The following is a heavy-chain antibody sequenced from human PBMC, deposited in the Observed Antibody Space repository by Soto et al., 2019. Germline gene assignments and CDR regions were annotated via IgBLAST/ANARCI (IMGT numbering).Heavy chain of an antibody. CDR3: AHRVLRAVFGLVTTTAIYFDF. J-gene: IGHJ4*02. CDR1: GFSLTTSGVG. CDR2: IYWDDDK. V-gene: IGHV2-5*02. D-gene: IGHD3-3*01. Sequence: QITLNESGPTVVKPTETLTLTCTFSGFSLTTSGVGVCWVRQSPGKAPEWLAFIYWDDDKRYSTSLKSRLTLTQDTSKNQVVLTMANVDPADTATYYCAHRVLRAVFGLVTTTAIYFDFWGQGTPVVVSS.